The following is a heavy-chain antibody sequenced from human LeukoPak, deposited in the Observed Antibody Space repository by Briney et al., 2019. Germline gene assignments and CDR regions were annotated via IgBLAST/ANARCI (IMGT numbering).Heavy chain of an antibody. J-gene: IGHJ4*02. V-gene: IGHV3-21*01. Sequence: GGSLRLSCAASGFTFSSYEMNWVRQAPGKGLEWVSSISSSSYIYYADSVKGRFTISRDNAKNSLYLQVNSLRAEDTAVYYCAGEGDMVRGVIPSDVVDYWGQGTLVTVSS. CDR1: GFTFSSYE. CDR3: AGEGDMVRGVIPSDVVDY. CDR2: ISSSSYI. D-gene: IGHD3-10*01.